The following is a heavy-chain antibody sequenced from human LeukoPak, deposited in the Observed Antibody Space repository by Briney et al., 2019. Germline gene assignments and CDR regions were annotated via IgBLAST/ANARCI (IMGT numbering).Heavy chain of an antibody. V-gene: IGHV7-4-1*02. Sequence: GASVKVSCKASGYTFTSYAMNWGRQAPGQGLEWMGWINTNTGNPTYAQGFTGRFVFSLDTSVSTAYLQISSLKAEDTAVYYCARDNCGGDCYGYYYYGMDVWGQGTTVTVSS. CDR3: ARDNCGGDCYGYYYYGMDV. J-gene: IGHJ6*02. CDR2: INTNTGNP. D-gene: IGHD2-21*02. CDR1: GYTFTSYA.